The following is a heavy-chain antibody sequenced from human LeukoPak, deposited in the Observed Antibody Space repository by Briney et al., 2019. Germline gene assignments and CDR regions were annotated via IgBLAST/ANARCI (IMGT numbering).Heavy chain of an antibody. V-gene: IGHV3-11*04. D-gene: IGHD3-3*01. J-gene: IGHJ6*03. CDR3: ARCEWHYYHYYMDV. Sequence: SGGSLRLSCAASGFTFGDYYMSWIRQAPGKGLEWVSYISSSDSPIYYADSVKGRFTISRDNAKNSLFLQMNSPGAEDTAVYYCARCEWHYYHYYMDVWGKGTTVTVSS. CDR1: GFTFGDYY. CDR2: ISSSDSPI.